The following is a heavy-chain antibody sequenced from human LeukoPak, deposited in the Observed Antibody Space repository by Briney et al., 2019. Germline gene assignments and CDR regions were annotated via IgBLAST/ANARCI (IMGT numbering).Heavy chain of an antibody. D-gene: IGHD3-9*01. CDR3: ARGWLSVSLDAFDI. J-gene: IGHJ3*02. Sequence: SETLSLTCVVSGGFISSGGYYWSWIRQPPGKGLEWIGEINHSGSTNYNPSLKSRVTISVDTSKNQFSLKLSSVTAADTAVYYCARGWLSVSLDAFDIWGQGTMVTVSS. CDR1: GGFISSGGYY. CDR2: INHSGST. V-gene: IGHV4-34*01.